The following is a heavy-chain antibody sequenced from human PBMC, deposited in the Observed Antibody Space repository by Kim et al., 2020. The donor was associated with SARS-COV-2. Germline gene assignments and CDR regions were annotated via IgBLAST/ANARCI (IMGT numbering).Heavy chain of an antibody. Sequence: ASVKVSCKTSGYTFTNYAMNWVRQAPGQGLEWMGWINTNTGNPTYAQDLTGRFVFSLDTSVNMAYLQISSLKAEDTAVYYCARAAAIAALAGAFDIWGQG. CDR3: ARAAAIAALAGAFDI. D-gene: IGHD6-6*01. CDR1: GYTFTNYA. CDR2: INTNTGNP. V-gene: IGHV7-4-1*04. J-gene: IGHJ3*02.